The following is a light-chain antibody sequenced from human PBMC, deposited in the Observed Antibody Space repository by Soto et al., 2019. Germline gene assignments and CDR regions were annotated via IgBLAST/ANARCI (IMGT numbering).Light chain of an antibody. CDR3: QQYNNWPPRT. J-gene: IGKJ1*01. V-gene: IGKV3-15*01. Sequence: EIVMTQSPVTLSVSPGERATLSCRASQSVSNNLAWYQQKPGQAPRLLIYGASTRATGIPARFSGSGSGTEFTLPISSLQSEDFAVYYCQQYNNWPPRTFGQGTKVEIK. CDR2: GAS. CDR1: QSVSNN.